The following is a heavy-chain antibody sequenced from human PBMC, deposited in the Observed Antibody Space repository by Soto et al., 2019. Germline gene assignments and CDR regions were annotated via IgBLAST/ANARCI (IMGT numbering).Heavy chain of an antibody. Sequence: GESLKISCKGSGYSFTSYWIGWVRQMPGKGLEWMGIIYPGDSDTRYSPSFQGPVTISADKSISTAYLQWSSLKASDTAMYYCARQVDPYCSGGSCYSSYFDYWGQGTLVTVSS. CDR3: ARQVDPYCSGGSCYSSYFDY. V-gene: IGHV5-51*01. J-gene: IGHJ4*02. CDR2: IYPGDSDT. D-gene: IGHD2-15*01. CDR1: GYSFTSYW.